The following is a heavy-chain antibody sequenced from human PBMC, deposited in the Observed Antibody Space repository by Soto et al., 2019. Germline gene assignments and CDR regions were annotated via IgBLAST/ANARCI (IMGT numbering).Heavy chain of an antibody. CDR1: GFTFSSYD. D-gene: IGHD1-26*01. CDR2: ISASGDTT. Sequence: PGGSLRLSCAASGFTFSSYDMSWVRQAPGKGLEWVSVISASGDTTYYADSVKGRFTISRDNSKNTLDLQMYSLRAEDTAVYYCAKGLKASWSTGFDLWGQGTLVTVSS. V-gene: IGHV3-23*01. CDR3: AKGLKASWSTGFDL. J-gene: IGHJ5*02.